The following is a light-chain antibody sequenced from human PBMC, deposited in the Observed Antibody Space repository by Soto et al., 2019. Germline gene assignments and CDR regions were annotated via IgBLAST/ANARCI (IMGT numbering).Light chain of an antibody. J-gene: IGKJ1*01. CDR3: LQDFSYPRT. Sequence: AIQMTQSPSSLSASVGDRVTITCRASQGIGTELGWYQLKPGKAPKLLVYGASTLQSGVLPRFSGSGSGTDFTLTISSLQPDDFATYYCLQDFSYPRTFSQGTKVDIK. V-gene: IGKV1-6*02. CDR1: QGIGTE. CDR2: GAS.